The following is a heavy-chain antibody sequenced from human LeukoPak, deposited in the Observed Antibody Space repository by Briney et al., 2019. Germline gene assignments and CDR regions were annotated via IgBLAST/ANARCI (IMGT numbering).Heavy chain of an antibody. CDR1: GYTFTSYG. J-gene: IGHJ4*02. V-gene: IGHV1-18*01. CDR3: ARDLEYYDSSGYYHTFDY. D-gene: IGHD3-22*01. Sequence: ASVKVSCKASGYTFTSYGISWVRQAPGQGLEWMGWISAYNGNTNYAQKLQGRVTMTTDTSTSTDYMELRSLRSDDTAVYYCARDLEYYDSSGYYHTFDYWGQGTLVTVSS. CDR2: ISAYNGNT.